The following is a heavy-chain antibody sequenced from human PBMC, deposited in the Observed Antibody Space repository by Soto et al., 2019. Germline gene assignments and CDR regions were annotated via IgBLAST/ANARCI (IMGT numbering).Heavy chain of an antibody. D-gene: IGHD3-9*01. CDR3: AKKPGYYDILTGYLYYYYGMDV. CDR1: GFTFSSYA. J-gene: IGHJ6*02. Sequence: PGGSLRLSCAASGFTFSSYAMSWVRQAPGKGLEWVSAISGSGGSTYYADSVKGRFTISRDNSKNTLYLQMNSLRAEDTAVYYCAKKPGYYDILTGYLYYYYGMDVWGQGTTVTVSS. CDR2: ISGSGGST. V-gene: IGHV3-23*01.